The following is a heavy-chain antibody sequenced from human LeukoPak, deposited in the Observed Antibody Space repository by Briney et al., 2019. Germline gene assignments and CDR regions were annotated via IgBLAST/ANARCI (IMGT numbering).Heavy chain of an antibody. CDR2: INSDGSST. CDR3: ARAGDWNGVDYFDY. Sequence: PSETLSLTCTVPSDSFSSVKDYWAWVRQAPGKGLVWVSRINSDGSSTSYADSVKGRFTISRDNAKNTLYLQMNSLRAEDTAVYYCARAGDWNGVDYFDYWGQGTLVTVSS. D-gene: IGHD1-1*01. J-gene: IGHJ4*02. V-gene: IGHV3-74*01. CDR1: SDSFSSVKDY.